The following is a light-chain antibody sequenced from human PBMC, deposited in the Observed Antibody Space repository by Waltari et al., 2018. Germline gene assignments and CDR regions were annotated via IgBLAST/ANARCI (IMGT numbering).Light chain of an antibody. J-gene: IGKJ1*01. V-gene: IGKV3-20*01. CDR1: QSVSSSY. CDR3: QQYGSSPWT. Sequence: EIVLTQSPGTLSLSPGERATLSCRASQSVSSSYLAWYQQKPGQAPRVLIHGASNRATGIPDRFSGRGSGTDFTLTISRLEPEDFAVYYWQQYGSSPWTFGQGTKVEIK. CDR2: GAS.